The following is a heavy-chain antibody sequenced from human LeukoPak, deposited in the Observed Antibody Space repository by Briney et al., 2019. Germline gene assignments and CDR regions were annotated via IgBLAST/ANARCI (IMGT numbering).Heavy chain of an antibody. CDR2: INPNSGGT. Sequence: ASVKLSCKASGYTFTVYYMHWVRQAHGQGIEWMDWINPNSGGTNYAQKFEGTVTMTRGRSINTAFILLRRLRSDDTAVSCCARATTYPYSSFQTDSWGQGTLVVVSS. CDR3: ARATTYPYSSFQTDS. V-gene: IGHV1-2*02. CDR1: GYTFTVYY. J-gene: IGHJ4*02. D-gene: IGHD1-1*01.